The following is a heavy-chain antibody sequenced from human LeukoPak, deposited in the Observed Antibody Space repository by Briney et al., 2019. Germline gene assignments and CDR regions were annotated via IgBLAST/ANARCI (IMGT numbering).Heavy chain of an antibody. Sequence: SETLSLTCAVYGGSFSGYYWSWIRQPPGKGLEWIGEINHSGSTNYNPSLKSRVTISVDTSKNQFSLKLSSVTAADTAVYYCASRENDIVVVPAAKALGYWGQGTLVTVSP. V-gene: IGHV4-34*01. CDR3: ASRENDIVVVPAAKALGY. J-gene: IGHJ4*02. CDR2: INHSGST. D-gene: IGHD2-2*01. CDR1: GGSFSGYY.